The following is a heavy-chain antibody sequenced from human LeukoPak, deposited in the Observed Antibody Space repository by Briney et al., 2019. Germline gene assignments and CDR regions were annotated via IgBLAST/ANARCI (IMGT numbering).Heavy chain of an antibody. CDR1: GFTISSYS. CDR3: AKNYGSDPPY. V-gene: IGHV3-48*01. D-gene: IGHD3-10*01. Sequence: GGSLRLSCTASGFTISSYSMNWVRQAPGKGLEWVSYIRSSSSAMYYADSVKGRFTISRDNSKNTLYLQMNSLRAEDTAVYYCAKNYGSDPPYWGQGTLVTVSS. CDR2: IRSSSSAM. J-gene: IGHJ4*02.